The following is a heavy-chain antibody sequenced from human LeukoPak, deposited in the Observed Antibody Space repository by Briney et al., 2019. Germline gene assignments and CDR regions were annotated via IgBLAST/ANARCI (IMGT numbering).Heavy chain of an antibody. CDR1: GFTVSSNY. V-gene: IGHV3-11*04. D-gene: IGHD2-15*01. CDR2: ISSSGSTI. CDR3: ARAMGRYCSGGSCYSHDAFDI. Sequence: PGGSLRLSCAASGFTVSSNYMSWIRQAPGKGLEWVSYISSSGSTIYYADSVKGRFTISRDNAKNSLYLQMNSLRAEDTAVYYCARAMGRYCSGGSCYSHDAFDIWGQGTMVTVSS. J-gene: IGHJ3*02.